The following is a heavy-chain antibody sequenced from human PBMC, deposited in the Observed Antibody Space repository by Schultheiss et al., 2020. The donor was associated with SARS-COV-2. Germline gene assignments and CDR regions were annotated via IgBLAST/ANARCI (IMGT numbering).Heavy chain of an antibody. J-gene: IGHJ4*02. CDR2: IYYSGST. V-gene: IGHV4-59*01. CDR1: GGSISSYY. CDR3: ARDGSVVTSPFDY. Sequence: SQTLSLTCTVSGGSISSYYWSWIRQPPGKGLEWIGYIYYSGSTNYNPSLKSRVTMSVDTSKNQFSLKLSSVTAADKAVYYCARDGSVVTSPFDYWGQGTLVTVSS. D-gene: IGHD4-23*01.